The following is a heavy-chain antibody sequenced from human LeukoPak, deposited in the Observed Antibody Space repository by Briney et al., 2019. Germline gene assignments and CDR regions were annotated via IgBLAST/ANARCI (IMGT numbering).Heavy chain of an antibody. D-gene: IGHD2-21*01. Sequence: GGSLRLSCAASGFTFSSYSMHLVRQGPGQGLEWVAFIRYDGSNKYYADSVKGRFTISRDNSKNTLYLQMNSLRAEDTAVYYCAKDICGGNCYPHGGYWGQGTLVIVSS. J-gene: IGHJ4*02. CDR2: IRYDGSNK. V-gene: IGHV3-30*02. CDR3: AKDICGGNCYPHGGY. CDR1: GFTFSSYS.